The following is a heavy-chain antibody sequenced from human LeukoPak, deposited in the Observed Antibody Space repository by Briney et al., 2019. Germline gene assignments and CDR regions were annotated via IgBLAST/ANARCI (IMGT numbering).Heavy chain of an antibody. J-gene: IGHJ4*02. CDR2: INPNSGGT. D-gene: IGHD1-26*01. CDR3: ARGPYSGSWFDY. CDR1: GYTFTGYY. Sequence: ASVKVSCKAAGYTFTGYYMHWVRQAPGQGLEWMGWINPNSGGTNYAQKFQGRVTMTRDTSISTAYMELSRLRSDDTAVYYCARGPYSGSWFDYWGQGTLVTVSS. V-gene: IGHV1-2*02.